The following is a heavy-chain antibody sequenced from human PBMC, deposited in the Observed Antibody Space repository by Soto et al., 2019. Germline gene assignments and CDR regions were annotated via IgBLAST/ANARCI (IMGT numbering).Heavy chain of an antibody. CDR3: ARLIGDSLLAS. J-gene: IGHJ5*01. D-gene: IGHD2-8*01. CDR1: GESVSTNSAT. V-gene: IGHV6-1*02. Sequence: QVQLQQSGPGLVKPSQTLSLTCAISGESVSTNSATWDWIRQSPSRGLEWLGRTYYRSKWYHDYAVSVKRRITINADTPNNQLSLQLNSVTPDDAAVYYCARLIGDSLLASWGQGTLVTVSS. CDR2: TYYRSKWYH.